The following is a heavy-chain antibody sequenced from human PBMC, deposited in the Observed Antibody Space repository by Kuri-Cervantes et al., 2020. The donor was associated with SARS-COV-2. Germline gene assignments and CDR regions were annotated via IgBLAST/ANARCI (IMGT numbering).Heavy chain of an antibody. V-gene: IGHV3-21*01. CDR2: ISSSSSYI. J-gene: IGHJ3*02. Sequence: GGSLRPSCAASGFTFRSYGLNWVRQAPGKGLEWVSSISSSSSYIYYADSVKGRFTISRDNAKNSLYLQMNSLRAEDTAVYYCARDFSLVGALDAFDIWGQGTMVTVSS. CDR3: ARDFSLVGALDAFDI. D-gene: IGHD1-26*01. CDR1: GFTFRSYG.